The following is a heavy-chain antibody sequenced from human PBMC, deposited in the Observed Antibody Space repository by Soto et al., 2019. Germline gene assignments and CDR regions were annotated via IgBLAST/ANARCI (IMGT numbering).Heavy chain of an antibody. CDR1: GFNFNFYA. CDR3: AKDRIQDCTSSSCYRGGDS. V-gene: IGHV3-23*01. D-gene: IGHD2-2*01. Sequence: EVQLLESGGGLVQPGGSLRLSCVASGFNFNFYAMSWVRRAPGKGLEWVSAISGSGSGTFYSDSVKGRFTISRDNAKNTLFLEINSLRPEDAVVYYCAKDRIQDCTSSSCYRGGDSWGQGTLVTVSS. J-gene: IGHJ4*02. CDR2: ISGSGSGT.